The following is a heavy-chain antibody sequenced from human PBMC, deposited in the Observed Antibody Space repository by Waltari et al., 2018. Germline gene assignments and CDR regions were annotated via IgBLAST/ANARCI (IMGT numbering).Heavy chain of an antibody. V-gene: IGHV1-69-2*01. CDR1: GYTFTDYY. J-gene: IGHJ5*02. Sequence: EVQLVQSGAAVKKPGATVKISCKASGYTFTDYYIHWVQQAPGKGLEWMGRVDPADSETIYAEKFQGRVTITADTSTDTAYMELSSLRSEDTAVYYCATVLTTVPTYWFDPWGQGTLVTVSS. D-gene: IGHD4-4*01. CDR2: VDPADSET. CDR3: ATVLTTVPTYWFDP.